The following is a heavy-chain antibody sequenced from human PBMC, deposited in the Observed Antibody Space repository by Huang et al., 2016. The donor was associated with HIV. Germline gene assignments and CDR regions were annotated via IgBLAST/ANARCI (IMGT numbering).Heavy chain of an antibody. D-gene: IGHD7-27*01. CDR1: GGSISSGGSY. V-gene: IGHV4-30-4*08. J-gene: IGHJ4*02. CDR3: ARAPGDGDYFDY. Sequence: QVQLQESGPGLEKPSQTLSLTCTVSGGSISSGGSYWSWIRQPPGKGLEWIGYIYYIGSPYYNPSLKSRVTISLDTSKNQFSLKLNSVTAADTAVYYCARAPGDGDYFDYWGQGTLVTVSS. CDR2: IYYIGSP.